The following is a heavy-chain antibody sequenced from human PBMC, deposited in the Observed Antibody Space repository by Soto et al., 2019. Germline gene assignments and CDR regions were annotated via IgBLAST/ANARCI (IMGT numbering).Heavy chain of an antibody. V-gene: IGHV1-18*01. CDR2: ISAYNANA. CDR3: ARENSYFDY. Sequence: QIQLLQSGAEVKKPGASVKVTCKASGYTFRNFGISWVRQAPGQGLEWMGWISAYNANANYSQKFQGRLTMTADTFTSKVHLELKSPKSDDPGVFFLARENSYFDYWGQGTLVTVSS. CDR1: GYTFRNFG. J-gene: IGHJ4*02.